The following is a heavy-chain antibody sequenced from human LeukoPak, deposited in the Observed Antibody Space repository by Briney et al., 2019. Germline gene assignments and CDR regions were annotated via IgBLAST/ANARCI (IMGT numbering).Heavy chain of an antibody. CDR2: ISGSGGST. CDR1: GFTFSKFA. CDR3: AKDQGGNHYNWFDP. J-gene: IGHJ5*02. Sequence: PGGSLRLSCAASGFTFSKFAMSWVRQAPGKGLEWVSAISGSGGSTYYADSVKGRFTISRDNSKSTLYLQMNSLRAEDTAVYYCAKDQGGNHYNWFDPWGQGTLVTVSS. D-gene: IGHD4-23*01. V-gene: IGHV3-23*01.